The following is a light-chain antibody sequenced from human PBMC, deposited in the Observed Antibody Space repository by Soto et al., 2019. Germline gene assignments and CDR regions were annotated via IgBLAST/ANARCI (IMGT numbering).Light chain of an antibody. CDR1: QSVSSSY. CDR2: GAS. J-gene: IGKJ3*01. V-gene: IGKV3-20*01. Sequence: EIVLTQSPGTLSLSPGERATLSCRASQSVSSSYLAWYQHKPGQAPRLLIYGASTRATGIPDRFSGSGSGTDFTLTHSRLETEDFAVYFCQQFGSPFTFGPGTKVDLK. CDR3: QQFGSPFT.